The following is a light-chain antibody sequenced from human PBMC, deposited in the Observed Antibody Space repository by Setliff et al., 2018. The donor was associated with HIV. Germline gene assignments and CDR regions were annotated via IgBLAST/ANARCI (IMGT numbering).Light chain of an antibody. CDR2: EVR. CDR3: SSYTSSSTRV. CDR1: SSDVGGYNY. V-gene: IGLV2-14*01. Sequence: QSALTQPASVSGSPGQSITISCTGSSSDVGGYNYVSWYQQHPGKAPKLMIYEVRDRPSGVSNCFSGSKSGNTASLTISGLQAEDEADYYCSSYTSSSTRVFGPGTKVTVL. J-gene: IGLJ1*01.